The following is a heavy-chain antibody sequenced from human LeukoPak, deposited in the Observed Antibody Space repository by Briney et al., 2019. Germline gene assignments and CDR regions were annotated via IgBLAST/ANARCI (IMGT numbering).Heavy chain of an antibody. CDR3: AREVDILTVTYAFDI. J-gene: IGHJ3*02. V-gene: IGHV1-2*02. Sequence: ASVKVSCKASGGTFSSYAISWVRQAPGQGLEWMGWINPNSGGTNYAQKFQGRVTMTRDTSISTAYMELSRLRSEDTAVYYCAREVDILTVTYAFDIWGQGTMVTVSS. D-gene: IGHD3-9*01. CDR2: INPNSGGT. CDR1: GGTFSSYA.